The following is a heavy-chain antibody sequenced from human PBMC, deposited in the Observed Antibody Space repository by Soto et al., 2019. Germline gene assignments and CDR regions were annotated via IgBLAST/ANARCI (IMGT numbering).Heavy chain of an antibody. J-gene: IGHJ6*03. CDR3: ARALSPRWGNYYYYMDV. CDR1: GGSISSYY. CDR2: IYYSGST. Sequence: SETLSLTCTVSGGSISSYYWSWIRQPPGKGLEWIGYIYYSGSTNYNPSLKSRVTISVDTSKNQFSLKLSSVTAADTAVYYCARALSPRWGNYYYYMDVWGKGTTVTVSS. D-gene: IGHD2-8*02. V-gene: IGHV4-59*01.